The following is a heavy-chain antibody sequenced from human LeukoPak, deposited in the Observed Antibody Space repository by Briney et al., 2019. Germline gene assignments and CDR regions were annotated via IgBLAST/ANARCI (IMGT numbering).Heavy chain of an antibody. Sequence: SETLSLTCAVYGGSFSGYYWSWIRQPPGKGLEWIGEINHSGSTIYNPSLKSRVTISVDTSKNQFSLKLSSVTAADTAVYYCARGLMTTVTTFYYYYGMDVWGKGTTVTVSS. CDR3: ARGLMTTVTTFYYYYGMDV. V-gene: IGHV4-34*01. CDR2: INHSGST. CDR1: GGSFSGYY. J-gene: IGHJ6*04. D-gene: IGHD4-17*01.